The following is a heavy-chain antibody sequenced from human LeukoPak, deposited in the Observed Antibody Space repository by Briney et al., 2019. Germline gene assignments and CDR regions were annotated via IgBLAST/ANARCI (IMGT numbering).Heavy chain of an antibody. V-gene: IGHV4-34*01. CDR1: GGSFGGYY. CDR2: INHSGST. CDR3: ARVTGDCSGGSCYPVY. D-gene: IGHD2-15*01. Sequence: PSETLSLTCAVYGGSFGGYYWSWIRQPPGKGLEWIGEINHSGSTNYNPSLKSRVTISVDTSKNQFSLKLSSVTAADTAVYYCARVTGDCSGGSCYPVYWGQGTLVTVSS. J-gene: IGHJ4*02.